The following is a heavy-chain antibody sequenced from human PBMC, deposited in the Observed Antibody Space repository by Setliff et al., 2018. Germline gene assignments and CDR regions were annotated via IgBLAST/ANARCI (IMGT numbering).Heavy chain of an antibody. V-gene: IGHV1-69*10. D-gene: IGHD3-10*01. CDR3: AKGSDRVLWFGTTDFDY. Sequence: SVKVSCKASGGTFSSYAISWVRQAPGQGLEWMGGIIPILGIANYAQKFQGRVTITTDESTSTAYMELSSLRSEDTAVYYCAKGSDRVLWFGTTDFDYWGQGTLVTVSS. CDR1: GGTFSSYA. J-gene: IGHJ4*02. CDR2: IIPILGIA.